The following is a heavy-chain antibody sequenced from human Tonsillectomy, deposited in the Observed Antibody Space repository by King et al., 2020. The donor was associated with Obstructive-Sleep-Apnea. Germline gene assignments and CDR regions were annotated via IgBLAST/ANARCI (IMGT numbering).Heavy chain of an antibody. CDR1: GIRFNKAH. CDR2: IKSKSDGGTT. Sequence: LVQSGGGLVKPGGSLRLSCAASGIRFNKAHMSWVRQAPGKGLEWVGRIKSKSDGGTTDYGAPVKGRFTISRDESKHTVYLQMKILNIEDTGVYYCLDGSGMWYGVDVWGQGTAVTVSS. CDR3: LDGSGMWYGVDV. D-gene: IGHD3-10*01. J-gene: IGHJ6*02. V-gene: IGHV3-15*05.